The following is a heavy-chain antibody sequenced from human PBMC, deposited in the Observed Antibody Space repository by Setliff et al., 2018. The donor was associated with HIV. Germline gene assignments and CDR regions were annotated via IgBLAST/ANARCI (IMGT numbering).Heavy chain of an antibody. CDR2: ISANNGNT. V-gene: IGHV1-18*01. CDR1: GYTFTRYG. J-gene: IGHJ6*02. Sequence: ASVKVSCKASGYTFTRYGISWVRQAPGQGLEWMGWISANNGNTKYAQRLQGRVTMTTDTSTSTAYMDLRSLRSDDTAVYFCARDGEYQVLHYYYSGMDVCGQGTTVTVSS. D-gene: IGHD2-2*01. CDR3: ARDGEYQVLHYYYSGMDV.